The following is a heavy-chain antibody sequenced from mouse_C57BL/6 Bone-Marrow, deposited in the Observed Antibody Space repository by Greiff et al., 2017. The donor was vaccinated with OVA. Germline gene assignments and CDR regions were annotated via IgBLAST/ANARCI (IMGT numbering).Heavy chain of an antibody. CDR1: GYTFTSYW. CDR2: IDPSDSET. V-gene: IGHV1-52*01. CDR3: ARDYYGSSWYY. D-gene: IGHD1-1*01. Sequence: QVQLQQPGAELVRPGSSVKLSCKASGYTFTSYWMHWVKQRPIQGLEWIGNIDPSDSETHYNQKFKDKATLTVDKSSSTAYIQLSSLTSEDSAVYYCARDYYGSSWYYWGQGTTLTVSS. J-gene: IGHJ2*01.